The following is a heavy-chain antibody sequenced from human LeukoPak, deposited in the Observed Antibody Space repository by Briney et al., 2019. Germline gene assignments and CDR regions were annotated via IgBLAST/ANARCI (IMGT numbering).Heavy chain of an antibody. CDR2: IWYDGSNK. V-gene: IGHV3-33*01. J-gene: IGHJ4*02. CDR3: ASWVGRYGSGSYYTFDY. D-gene: IGHD3-10*01. CDR1: GFTFSSYG. Sequence: PGGSLRLSCAASGFTFSSYGMHWVRQAPGKGLEWVAVIWYDGSNKYYADSVKGRFTISRDNSKNTLYLQMNSLRAEDTAVYYCASWVGRYGSGSYYTFDYWGQGTLVTVSS.